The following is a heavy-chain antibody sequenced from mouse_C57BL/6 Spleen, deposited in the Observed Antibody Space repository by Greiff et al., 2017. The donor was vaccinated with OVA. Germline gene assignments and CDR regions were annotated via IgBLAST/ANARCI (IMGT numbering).Heavy chain of an antibody. J-gene: IGHJ2*01. CDR3: TNGNYYFDY. D-gene: IGHD2-1*01. CDR1: GFNIKDDY. Sequence: LVESGAELVRPGASVKLSCTASGFNIKDDYMHWVKQRPEQGLEWIGWIDPENGDTEYASKFQGKATITADTSSNTAYLQLSSLTSEDTAVYYCTNGNYYFDYWGQGTTLTVSS. CDR2: IDPENGDT. V-gene: IGHV14-4*01.